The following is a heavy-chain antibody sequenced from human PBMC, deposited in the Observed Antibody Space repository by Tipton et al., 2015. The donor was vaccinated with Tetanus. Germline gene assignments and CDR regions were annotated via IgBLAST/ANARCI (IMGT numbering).Heavy chain of an antibody. J-gene: IGHJ4*02. Sequence: TLSLTCAVNGGAFSGYYWTWIRQSPGKGLEWIGEINHSGTSNHNPSLKSRVTTSVDTSKNHFFLQLSSVTAADTAVYYCSRGVDRTKAGIDWGQGTLVTVSS. CDR3: SRGVDRTKAGID. CDR2: INHSGTS. CDR1: GGAFSGYY. V-gene: IGHV4-34*01. D-gene: IGHD5-12*01.